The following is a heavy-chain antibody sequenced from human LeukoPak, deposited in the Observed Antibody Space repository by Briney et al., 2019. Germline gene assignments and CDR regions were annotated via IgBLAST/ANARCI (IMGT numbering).Heavy chain of an antibody. Sequence: AASVTVSCKASGYTFTGYYMHWVRQAPGQGLEWMGWINPNSGGTNYAQKFQGRVTMSRDTSISTAYMELSRLRSDDTAVYYCARLLYYDSSGYPGDYWGQGALVSVSS. CDR2: INPNSGGT. J-gene: IGHJ4*02. D-gene: IGHD3-22*01. V-gene: IGHV1-2*02. CDR3: ARLLYYDSSGYPGDY. CDR1: GYTFTGYY.